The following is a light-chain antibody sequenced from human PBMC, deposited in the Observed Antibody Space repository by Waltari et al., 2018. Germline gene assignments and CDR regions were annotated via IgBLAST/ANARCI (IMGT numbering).Light chain of an antibody. CDR3: GQGAHLPS. CDR1: QSLVHSNGNTY. J-gene: IGKJ2*03. CDR2: QVS. Sequence: DVVMTQSPLSLPITPGQPASISCRSSQSLVHSNGNTYLSWYHQKPGQPPRLLIYQVSNRYSGVPDRFRGSGSGTEFTLKISRVEAEDVGLYYCGQGAHLPSFGQGTKVEIK. V-gene: IGKV2-30*02.